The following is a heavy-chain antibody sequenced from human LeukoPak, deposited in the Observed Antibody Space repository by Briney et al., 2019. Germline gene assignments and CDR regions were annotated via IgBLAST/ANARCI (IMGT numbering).Heavy chain of an antibody. Sequence: NPLETLSLTCTVSGGSISSYYWGWIRPPPGEGLGGIGYIYYSGSTNYNPSLKSRVTISVDTSKNQFSLKLSSVTAADTAVYYCASLNYYDSSGTLDYWGQGTLVTVSS. J-gene: IGHJ4*02. D-gene: IGHD3-22*01. CDR1: GGSISSYY. CDR2: IYYSGST. V-gene: IGHV4-59*01. CDR3: ASLNYYDSSGTLDY.